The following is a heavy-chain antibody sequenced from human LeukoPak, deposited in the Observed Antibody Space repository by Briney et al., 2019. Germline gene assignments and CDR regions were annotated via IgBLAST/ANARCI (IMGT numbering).Heavy chain of an antibody. CDR3: AKSPTVTTISWFDP. CDR2: ISGSGGST. CDR1: GGSISNGDHY. Sequence: ETLSLTCTVSGGSISNGDHYWSWIRQHPGKGLEWVSAISGSGGSTYYAGSVKGRFTISRDNSKNTLYLQMNSLRAEDTAVYYCAKSPTVTTISWFDPWGQGTLVTVSS. D-gene: IGHD4-17*01. V-gene: IGHV3-23*01. J-gene: IGHJ5*02.